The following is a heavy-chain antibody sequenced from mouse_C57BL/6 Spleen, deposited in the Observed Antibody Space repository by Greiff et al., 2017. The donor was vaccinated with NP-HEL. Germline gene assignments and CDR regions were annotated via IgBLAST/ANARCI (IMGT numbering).Heavy chain of an antibody. D-gene: IGHD1-1*01. CDR1: GYTFTSYW. V-gene: IGHV1-69*01. Sequence: VQLQQPGAELVMPGASVKLSCKASGYTFTSYWMHWVKQRPGQGLEWIGELDPSDSYTNYNQKFKGKSTLTVDKSSSPAYMQLSSLTSEDSAVYYCARHYYGSSYRYFDVWGTGTTVTVSS. J-gene: IGHJ1*03. CDR3: ARHYYGSSYRYFDV. CDR2: LDPSDSYT.